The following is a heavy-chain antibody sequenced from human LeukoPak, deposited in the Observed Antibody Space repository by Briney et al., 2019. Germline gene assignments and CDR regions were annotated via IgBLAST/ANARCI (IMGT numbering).Heavy chain of an antibody. CDR3: TSWGDTTAEYFQR. J-gene: IGHJ1*01. CDR2: INPDGRDT. V-gene: IGHV3-7*01. Sequence: GGSLRLSCVVSGFTFNRCWMNWVRQAPGKGLEWVAHINPDGRDTYYVDSVKGRFTISRDNAQNSMYLQMNSLRAEDTAVYYCTSWGDTTAEYFQRWGQGTLVTVSS. CDR1: GFTFNRCW. D-gene: IGHD2-21*02.